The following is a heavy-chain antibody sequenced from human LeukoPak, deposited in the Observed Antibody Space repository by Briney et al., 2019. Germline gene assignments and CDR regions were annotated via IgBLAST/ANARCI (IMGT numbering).Heavy chain of an antibody. Sequence: GASVKVSCKASGYTFTGYYMHWVRQAPGQGLEWMGWINPNSGGTNYAQKFQGRVTMTRATSISTAYMELSRLRSDDTAVYYCARADYGDYPNWFDPWGQGTLVTVSS. J-gene: IGHJ5*02. CDR2: INPNSGGT. CDR1: GYTFTGYY. V-gene: IGHV1-2*02. CDR3: ARADYGDYPNWFDP. D-gene: IGHD4-17*01.